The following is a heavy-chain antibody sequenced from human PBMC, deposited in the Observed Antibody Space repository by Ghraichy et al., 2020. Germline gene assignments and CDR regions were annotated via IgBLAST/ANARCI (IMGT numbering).Heavy chain of an antibody. CDR3: AKDRGPLPVPNFQH. CDR2: ISGSGGST. V-gene: IGHV3-23*01. D-gene: IGHD3-10*01. CDR1: GFTFSSYA. Sequence: GGSLRLSCAASGFTFSSYAMNWVRQAPGKGLEWVSGISGSGGSTYYADSVKGRFTISRDNSKNTLYLQMNSLRAEDTAVYYCAKDRGPLPVPNFQHWGQGTLVTVSS. J-gene: IGHJ1*01.